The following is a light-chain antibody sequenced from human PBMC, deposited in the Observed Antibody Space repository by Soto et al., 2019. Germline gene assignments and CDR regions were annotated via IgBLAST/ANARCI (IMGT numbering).Light chain of an antibody. CDR2: WAS. CDR1: QSVFSRFRNKNY. J-gene: IGKJ4*01. V-gene: IGKV4-1*01. CDR3: HQYFRSQIT. Sequence: DIVMTQSPDSLTLSLGERATINCKSSQSVFSRFRNKNYLGWFQQKPGQTPRLLIYWASTRESGVSDRFSGSGSGTDFTLTIDSLQDEDVDVYYCHQYFRSQITLGGGTKVDIQ.